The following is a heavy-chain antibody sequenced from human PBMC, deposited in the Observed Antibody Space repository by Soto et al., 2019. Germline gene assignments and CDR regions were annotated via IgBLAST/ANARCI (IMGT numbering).Heavy chain of an antibody. Sequence: EEQLSESGGGSVQSGGSLRLSCEASGFTFKSYAMIWVRQAPGKGLEWVSAVSGTSGNTYYADSVRGRFTISRDNSKDTVYLQMNNLRAEDTAIYYCAKSVVVVRGGYYMDVWGKGTTVTVSS. CDR1: GFTFKSYA. D-gene: IGHD2-15*01. V-gene: IGHV3-23*01. CDR3: AKSVVVVRGGYYMDV. J-gene: IGHJ6*03. CDR2: VSGTSGNT.